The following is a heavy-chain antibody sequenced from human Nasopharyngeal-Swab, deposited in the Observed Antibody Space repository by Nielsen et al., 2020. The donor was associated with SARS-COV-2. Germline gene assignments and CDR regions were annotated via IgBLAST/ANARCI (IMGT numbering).Heavy chain of an antibody. Sequence: SCAASAFTFSTYAMHWVRQAPGKGLEWVTFIWYDGSNKEYADAVKGRFTISRDNSKNTVFLQMNSLRVEDTAVYYCASSPGIAAPTGMDVWGQGTTVTVSS. D-gene: IGHD6-13*01. CDR1: AFTFSTYA. V-gene: IGHV3-33*01. CDR2: IWYDGSNK. J-gene: IGHJ6*02. CDR3: ASSPGIAAPTGMDV.